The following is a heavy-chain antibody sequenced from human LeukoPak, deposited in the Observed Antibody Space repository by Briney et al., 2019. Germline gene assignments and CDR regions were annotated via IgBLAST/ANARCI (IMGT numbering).Heavy chain of an antibody. J-gene: IGHJ4*02. Sequence: GGSLRLSCAASGFTFNNYDMNWVRQAPGKGLVWVSRINSDGSSTSYADSVKGRFTISRDNAKNTLYLQMNSLRAEDTAVYYCARDEGATEFDYWGQGTLVTVSS. V-gene: IGHV3-74*01. CDR2: INSDGSST. D-gene: IGHD1-26*01. CDR3: ARDEGATEFDY. CDR1: GFTFNNYD.